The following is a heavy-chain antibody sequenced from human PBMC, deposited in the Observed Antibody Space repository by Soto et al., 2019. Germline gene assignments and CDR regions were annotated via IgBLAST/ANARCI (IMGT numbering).Heavy chain of an antibody. CDR1: GYTFTSYA. J-gene: IGHJ3*02. CDR2: INAGNGNT. Sequence: ASVKVSCKSSGYTFTSYAMHWVRQAPGQRLEWMGWINAGNGNTKYSQKFQGRVTITRDTSASTAYMELSSLRSEDTAVYYCARWQWLAHPRYAFDIWGQGTMVTGSS. CDR3: ARWQWLAHPRYAFDI. V-gene: IGHV1-3*01. D-gene: IGHD6-19*01.